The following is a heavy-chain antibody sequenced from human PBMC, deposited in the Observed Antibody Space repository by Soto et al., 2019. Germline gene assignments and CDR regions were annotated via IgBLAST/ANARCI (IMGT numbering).Heavy chain of an antibody. CDR2: IYYSGST. CDR3: ARDIGTAAGQFDY. CDR1: GGSINSYS. Sequence: ASETLSLTCTVSGGSINSYSWSWIRQPPGKGLEWIGYIYYSGSTNYNPSLKSRISISVDKSKNQFSLKLSSVTAADTAVYYCARDIGTAAGQFDYWGQGTLVTASS. V-gene: IGHV4-59*01. D-gene: IGHD6-13*01. J-gene: IGHJ4*02.